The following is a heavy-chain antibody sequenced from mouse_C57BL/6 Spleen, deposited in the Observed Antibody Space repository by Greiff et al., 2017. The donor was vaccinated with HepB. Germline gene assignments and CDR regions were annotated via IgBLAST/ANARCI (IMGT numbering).Heavy chain of an antibody. CDR2: IYPGSGNT. J-gene: IGHJ3*01. CDR1: GYTFTDYY. Sequence: VQLVESGAELVRPGVSVKLSCKASGYTFTDYYINWVKQRPGQGLEWIARIYPGSGNTYYNEKFKGKATLTAEKSSSTAYMQLSSLTSEDSAVYFCARFDYGSSPWGQGTLVTVSA. CDR3: ARFDYGSSP. D-gene: IGHD1-1*01. V-gene: IGHV1-76*01.